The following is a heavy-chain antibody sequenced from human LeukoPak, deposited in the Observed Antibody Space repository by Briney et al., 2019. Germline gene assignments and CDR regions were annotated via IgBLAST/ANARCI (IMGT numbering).Heavy chain of an antibody. CDR2: IIGSGSGT. D-gene: IGHD3-22*01. CDR3: ARWYYYETSGLYYGSFDN. CDR1: GFTFSSYG. V-gene: IGHV3-23*01. J-gene: IGHJ5*02. Sequence: PGGTLRLSCAAFGFTFSSYGMSWVRQAPGKGLQWVSVIIGSGSGTYYADSVKGRFTISRDNSRNTLYLQMNSLRAEDTAVYYCARWYYYETSGLYYGSFDNWGQGTLVTVSS.